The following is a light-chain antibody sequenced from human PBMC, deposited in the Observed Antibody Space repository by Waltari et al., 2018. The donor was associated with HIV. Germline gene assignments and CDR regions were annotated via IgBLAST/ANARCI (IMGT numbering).Light chain of an antibody. CDR2: RNN. CDR3: AAWENSLSAPV. CDR1: SSNIGSNY. Sequence: QSVLTQPPSASGTPGQRVTISCSGSSSNIGSNYVYWYQQLPGPAPKLLIYRNNQRPSGVPDRFSGSKSGTSASLAISGLRSEDEADYYCAAWENSLSAPVFGGGTKLTVL. J-gene: IGLJ3*02. V-gene: IGLV1-47*01.